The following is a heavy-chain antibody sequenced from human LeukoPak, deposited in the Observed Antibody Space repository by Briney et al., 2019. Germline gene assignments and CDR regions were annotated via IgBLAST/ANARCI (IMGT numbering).Heavy chain of an antibody. D-gene: IGHD4-17*01. CDR1: GFIFSNYA. CDR2: ISRNGGST. CDR3: VKILSYGDHVTDASDI. Sequence: PGGSLRLSCSASGFIFSNYAMHWVRQAPGKGLEYVSGISRNGGSTYYADSVKGRFTISRDNSKSTLYLQMSSLRAEDTAIYYCVKILSYGDHVTDASDIWGQGTMVTVSS. J-gene: IGHJ3*02. V-gene: IGHV3-64D*09.